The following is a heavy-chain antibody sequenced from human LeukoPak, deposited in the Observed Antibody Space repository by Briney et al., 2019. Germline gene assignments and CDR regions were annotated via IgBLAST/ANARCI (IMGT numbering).Heavy chain of an antibody. J-gene: IGHJ4*02. Sequence: SVKVSCKASGYTFTSYGISWVRQAPGQGLEWMGGIIPISDTANDAQKFKGRVTITADKSTSTVYMELSSLRSEDTAVYYCARVTGYMIEDYFDYWGQGTLVTVSS. CDR3: ARVTGYMIEDYFDY. CDR1: GYTFTSYG. CDR2: IIPISDTA. V-gene: IGHV1-69*06. D-gene: IGHD3-22*01.